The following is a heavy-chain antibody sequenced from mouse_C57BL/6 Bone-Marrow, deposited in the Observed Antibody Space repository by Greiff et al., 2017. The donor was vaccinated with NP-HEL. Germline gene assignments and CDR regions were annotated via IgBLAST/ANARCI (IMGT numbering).Heavy chain of an antibody. CDR1: GFTFSSYG. J-gene: IGHJ4*01. V-gene: IGHV5-6*02. Sequence: EVMLVESGGDLVKPGGSLKLSCAASGFTFSSYGMSWVRQTPDKRLEWVATISSGGSYTYYPDSVKGRFTISRDNAKNTLYLRMSSLKSEDTAMYYCARRDTIVTSYAMDYWGQGTSVTVSS. CDR2: ISSGGSYT. CDR3: ARRDTIVTSYAMDY. D-gene: IGHD2-5*01.